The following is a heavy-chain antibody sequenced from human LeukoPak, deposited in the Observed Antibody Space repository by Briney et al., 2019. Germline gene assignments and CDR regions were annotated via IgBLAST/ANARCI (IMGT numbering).Heavy chain of an antibody. CDR3: ARESQRYAAV. J-gene: IGHJ6*02. CDR1: VGTLSSYG. V-gene: IGHV1-69*01. CDR2: IIPMSGTA. Sequence: SVNVSRTASVGTLSSYGITGVRQAPGQGVEWMGGIIPMSGTANYAQKFQGRVTITSDDSTRTAYMELTSLRSEDTVVYYCARESQRYAAVWGQGTTVTVSS. D-gene: IGHD5-12*01.